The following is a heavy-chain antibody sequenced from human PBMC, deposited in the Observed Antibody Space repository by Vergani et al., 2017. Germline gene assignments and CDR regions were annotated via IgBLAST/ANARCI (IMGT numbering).Heavy chain of an antibody. CDR1: GGSISSYY. CDR3: ARASTVTTTAFDY. V-gene: IGHV4-59*01. J-gene: IGHJ4*02. D-gene: IGHD4-17*01. CDR2: IYYSGST. Sequence: QVQLQESGPGLVKPSETLSLTCTVPGGSISSYYWSWIRQPPGKGLEWIGYIYYSGSTNYNPSLKSRVTISVDTSKNQFSLKLGSVTAADTAVYYCARASTVTTTAFDYWGQGTLVTVSS.